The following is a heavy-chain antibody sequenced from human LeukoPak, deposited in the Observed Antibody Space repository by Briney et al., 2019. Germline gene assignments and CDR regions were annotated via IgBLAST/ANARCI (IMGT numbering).Heavy chain of an antibody. CDR2: ISYDGSNK. CDR1: GFTFSSYG. D-gene: IGHD6-13*01. V-gene: IGHV3-30*03. CDR3: ARGGGGTAAALDP. Sequence: PGRSLRLSCAASGFTFSSYGMHWVRQAPGKGLEWVAVISYDGSNKYYADSVKGRFTISRDNSKNTLYLQMNSLRAEDTAVYYCARGGGGTAAALDPWGQGTLVTVSS. J-gene: IGHJ5*02.